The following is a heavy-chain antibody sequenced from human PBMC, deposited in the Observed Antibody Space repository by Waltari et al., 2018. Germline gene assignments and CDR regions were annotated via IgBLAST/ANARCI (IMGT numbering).Heavy chain of an antibody. D-gene: IGHD3-22*01. CDR3: ARDAYYYDSSGYYRDGVFDY. V-gene: IGHV1-69*04. J-gene: IGHJ4*02. CDR1: GGTFSRYA. Sequence: QVQRVQSGAEVKKTGSSVKVYCKASGGTFSRYAISWVRQAPGQGIEWMGGIIPILGIANYAQKFQGRVTITADESTSTAYMELSSLRSEDTAVYYCARDAYYYDSSGYYRDGVFDYWGQGTLVTVSS. CDR2: IIPILGIA.